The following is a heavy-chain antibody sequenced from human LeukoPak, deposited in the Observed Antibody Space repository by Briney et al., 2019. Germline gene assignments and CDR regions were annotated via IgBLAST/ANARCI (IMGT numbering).Heavy chain of an antibody. J-gene: IGHJ6*03. CDR2: INPDGTTT. CDR3: ARPSQYDFWSGYYKADYYYYYMDV. V-gene: IGHV3-74*01. Sequence: GGSLRLSCVASGFSYSDHYMSWVRQAPGKGLVWVSRINPDGTTTSYADSVKGRFTISRDNAKDTVYLQMNSLRAEDTAVYYCARPSQYDFWSGYYKADYYYYYMDVWGKGTTVTVSS. D-gene: IGHD3-3*01. CDR1: GFSYSDHY.